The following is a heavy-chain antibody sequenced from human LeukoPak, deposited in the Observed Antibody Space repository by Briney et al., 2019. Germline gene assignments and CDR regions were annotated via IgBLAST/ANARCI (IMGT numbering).Heavy chain of an antibody. CDR3: ARTTTYSSGWYGAY. CDR1: GYRYSDYW. J-gene: IGHJ4*02. D-gene: IGHD6-19*01. V-gene: IGHV5-51*01. CDR2: IYGGDSET. Sequence: GESLKLSCKGSGYRYSDYWIGWVRQMPGKGLEWMGIIYGGDSETRYSPSHQGQVTISADKSINTAYLQWSSLKASDTAMYYCARTTTYSSGWYGAYWGQGTLVTVSS.